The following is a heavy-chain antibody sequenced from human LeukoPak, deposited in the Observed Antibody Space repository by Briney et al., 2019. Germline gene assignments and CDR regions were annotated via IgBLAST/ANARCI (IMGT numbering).Heavy chain of an antibody. CDR1: GYTFTTYY. V-gene: IGHV1-46*01. D-gene: IGHD3-16*01. CDR2: LNPSDGST. CDR3: ARGFMETSLAFNRFDR. J-gene: IGHJ5*02. Sequence: ASVTVSCKASGYTFTTYYMHWVRQAPGQGLEWMGLLNPSDGSTTYARTFQGRATMTRDTSTSTDYMELSSPGSEETAGYYWARGFMETSLAFNRFDRGGEGTLVT.